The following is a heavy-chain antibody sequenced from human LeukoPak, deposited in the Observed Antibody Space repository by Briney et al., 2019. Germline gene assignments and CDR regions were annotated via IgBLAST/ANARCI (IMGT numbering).Heavy chain of an antibody. CDR2: IYSGGST. Sequence: GGSLRLSCEASGFTFSNYAMSWVRQAPGKGLEWVSVIYSGGSTYYADSVKGRFTISRDNSKNTLYLQMNSLRAEDTAVYYCASMYSGSYYVFDYWGQGTLVTDSS. D-gene: IGHD1-26*01. V-gene: IGHV3-66*01. CDR1: GFTFSNYA. J-gene: IGHJ4*02. CDR3: ASMYSGSYYVFDY.